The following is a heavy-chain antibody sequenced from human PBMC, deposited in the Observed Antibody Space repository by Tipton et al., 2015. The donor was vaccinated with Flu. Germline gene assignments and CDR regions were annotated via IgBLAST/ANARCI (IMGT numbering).Heavy chain of an antibody. CDR1: GYSISSGYF. J-gene: IGHJ4*02. V-gene: IGHV4-38-2*02. Sequence: TLSLTCTVSGYSISSGYFWGWIRQFPGKGLEWIGSIYHSGSTDYNPSLKSRVTISVDTSKNQLSLKVRSVTAADTAVYYCARHDSLTMAVALDYWGQGTLVTVSS. CDR3: ARHDSLTMAVALDY. CDR2: IYHSGST. D-gene: IGHD3-22*01.